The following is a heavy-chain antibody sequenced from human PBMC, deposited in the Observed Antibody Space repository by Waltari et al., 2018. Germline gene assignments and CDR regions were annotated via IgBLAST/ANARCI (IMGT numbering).Heavy chain of an antibody. Sequence: QVQLQGSGPALVAPSATLSPTCTVPGASIRGHDWSWIRHHPGKGLEWIGYIFYSATTNYNPSLKSRVTISGDMSKNHFALSLRSVTAADTAVYYCARGFGAYCGDDCSDPFDIWGRGTMVTVSS. V-gene: IGHV4-59*11. CDR2: IFYSATT. J-gene: IGHJ3*02. CDR1: GASIRGHD. D-gene: IGHD2-21*01. CDR3: ARGFGAYCGDDCSDPFDI.